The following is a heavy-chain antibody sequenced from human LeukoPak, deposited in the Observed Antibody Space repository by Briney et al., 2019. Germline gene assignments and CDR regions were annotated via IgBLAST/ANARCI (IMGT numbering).Heavy chain of an antibody. CDR3: ARGGGTTGTTALGAFDI. CDR2: IYTSGST. Sequence: SETLSLTCTVSGGSISSYYWSWIRQPAGKGLEWIGRIYTSGSTNYNPSLKSRVTMSVDTSKNQFSLKLSSVTAADTAVYYCARGGGTTGTTALGAFDIWGQGIMVTVSS. J-gene: IGHJ3*02. D-gene: IGHD1-1*01. V-gene: IGHV4-4*07. CDR1: GGSISSYY.